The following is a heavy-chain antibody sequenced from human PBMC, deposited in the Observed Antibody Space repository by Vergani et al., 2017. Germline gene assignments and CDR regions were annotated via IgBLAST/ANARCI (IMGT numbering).Heavy chain of an antibody. CDR2: IYYSGST. J-gene: IGHJ4*02. Sequence: QVQLQESGPGLVKPSETLSLTCTVSGGSISSYYWSWIRQPPGKGLEWIGYIYYSGSTNYNPSLKSRVTTSVDTSKNQFSLKLSSVTAADTAVYYCARVDDILTGYTFDYWGQGTLVTVSS. CDR3: ARVDDILTGYTFDY. V-gene: IGHV4-59*01. CDR1: GGSISSYY. D-gene: IGHD3-9*01.